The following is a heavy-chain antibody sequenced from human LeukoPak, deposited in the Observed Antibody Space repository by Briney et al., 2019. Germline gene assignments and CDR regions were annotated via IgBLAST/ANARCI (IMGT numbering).Heavy chain of an antibody. J-gene: IGHJ4*02. CDR1: GYSFSNYW. V-gene: IGHV5-51*01. D-gene: IGHD6-6*01. Sequence: GESLKISCKGSGYSFSNYWIGWVRQMPGKGLEWMAIINPGNSDTKYNPAFQGQVTISADKYISTAYLQWGSLKASDSAMYYCARRSSSEFWGQGTLVTVSS. CDR3: ARRSSSEF. CDR2: INPGNSDT.